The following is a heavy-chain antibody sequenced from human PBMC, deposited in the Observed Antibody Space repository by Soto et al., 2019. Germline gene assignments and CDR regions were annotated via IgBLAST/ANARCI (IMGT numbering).Heavy chain of an antibody. Sequence: SAKVSCKASGGTFSAYAINWVRQAPGQGLEWMGGIIPLFGSANYAQKFQGRVTIIADESTRTAYMELSSLRSDDTAVYYCVWERRGEDAFDIWGQGTLVTVSS. D-gene: IGHD1-26*01. CDR2: IIPLFGSA. CDR1: GGTFSAYA. CDR3: VWERRGEDAFDI. J-gene: IGHJ3*02. V-gene: IGHV1-69*13.